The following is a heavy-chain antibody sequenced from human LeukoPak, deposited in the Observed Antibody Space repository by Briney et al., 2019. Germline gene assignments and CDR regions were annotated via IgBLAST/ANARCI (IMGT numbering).Heavy chain of an antibody. V-gene: IGHV1-18*01. CDR3: ARDPYGGSPFDY. J-gene: IGHJ4*02. D-gene: IGHD4-23*01. Sequence: ASVKVSCKASGYTFTSYGISWVRQAPGQGLEWMGWISAYNGNTNYAQKLQGRVTMTTDTSTSTAHMELRSLRSDDTAVYYCARDPYGGSPFDYWGQGTLVTVSS. CDR1: GYTFTSYG. CDR2: ISAYNGNT.